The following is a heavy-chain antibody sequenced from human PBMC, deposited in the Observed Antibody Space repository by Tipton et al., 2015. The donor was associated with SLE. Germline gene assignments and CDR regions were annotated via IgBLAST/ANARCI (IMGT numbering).Heavy chain of an antibody. Sequence: LRLSCTVSCGSISSSSFYWGWIRLPPGKGLEWIGSIYYSGSTYYNPSLKSRVTISVDTSKNQFSLKLSSVTAADTAVYYCARGASGWTGKGAFDIWGQGTMVTVS. CDR1: CGSISSSSFY. V-gene: IGHV4-39*07. CDR2: IYYSGST. CDR3: ARGASGWTGKGAFDI. D-gene: IGHD6-19*01. J-gene: IGHJ3*02.